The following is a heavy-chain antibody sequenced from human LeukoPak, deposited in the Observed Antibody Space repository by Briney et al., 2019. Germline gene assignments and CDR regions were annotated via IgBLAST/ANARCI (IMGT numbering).Heavy chain of an antibody. D-gene: IGHD5-24*01. J-gene: IGHJ4*02. V-gene: IGHV3-23*01. CDR1: GFTFSSYA. CDR2: ISASGSHT. Sequence: GGSLRLSCAASGFTFSSYAMSWVRQAPGKGLEWVSLISASGSHTYYADSVKGRFTISRDNSKNTLYLQMNILRAEDAAIYYCAKDLPGDMASQFDYWGQGTLVTVSS. CDR3: AKDLPGDMASQFDY.